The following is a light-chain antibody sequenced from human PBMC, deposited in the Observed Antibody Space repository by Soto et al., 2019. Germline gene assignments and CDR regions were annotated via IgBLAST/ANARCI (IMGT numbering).Light chain of an antibody. Sequence: QSALTQPASVSGSPRQSITISCTGTNSDVGSYNLVSWFQQHPGKAPKLVIYEVTKRPSGVSDRFPGSKSGNTASLTISGLQAEDEADYYCFSYAGDSVYVFGTGTKVTVL. V-gene: IGLV2-23*02. J-gene: IGLJ1*01. CDR3: FSYAGDSVYV. CDR2: EVT. CDR1: NSDVGSYNL.